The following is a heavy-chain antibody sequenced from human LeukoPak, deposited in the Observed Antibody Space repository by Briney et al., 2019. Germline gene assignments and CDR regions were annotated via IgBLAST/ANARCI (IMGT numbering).Heavy chain of an antibody. J-gene: IGHJ4*02. CDR1: GFAFTSYS. CDR2: IKSKTDGGTT. CDR3: TTDEIECSGGSCYYRDY. D-gene: IGHD2-15*01. V-gene: IGHV3-15*01. Sequence: GGSLRLSCAASGFAFTSYSMNWVRQAPGKGLEWVGRIKSKTDGGTTDYAAPVKGRFTISRDDSKNTLYLQMNSLKTEDTAVYYCTTDEIECSGGSCYYRDYWGQGTLVTVSS.